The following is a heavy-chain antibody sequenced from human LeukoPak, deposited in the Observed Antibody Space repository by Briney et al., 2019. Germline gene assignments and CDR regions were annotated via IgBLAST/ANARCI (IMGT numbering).Heavy chain of an antibody. J-gene: IGHJ6*02. CDR2: ISYDGSNK. Sequence: GRSLRLSCAASGFTFSSYAMHWVRQAPGKGLEWVAVISYDGSNKYYADSAKGRLTISRDNSKNTLYLQMNSLRAEDTAVYYCARDRKGTPRRVAGYYYGMDVWGQRTTVTVSS. CDR1: GFTFSSYA. CDR3: ARDRKGTPRRVAGYYYGMDV. V-gene: IGHV3-30*04. D-gene: IGHD1-14*01.